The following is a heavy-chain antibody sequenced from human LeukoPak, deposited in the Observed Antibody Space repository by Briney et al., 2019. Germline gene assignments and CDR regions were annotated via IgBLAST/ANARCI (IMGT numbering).Heavy chain of an antibody. CDR1: GFIFSSYA. CDR3: AKDVGKWESLHFFDY. Sequence: GGSLRLSCAASGFIFSSYAMHWVRQAPGKGLEWVAVISFDGNSKYFADSVKGRFTISRDDSRNTLYLQMNSLRGDDTAVYYCAKDVGKWESLHFFDYWGQGTLVTVSS. V-gene: IGHV3-30-3*01. J-gene: IGHJ4*02. D-gene: IGHD1-26*01. CDR2: ISFDGNSK.